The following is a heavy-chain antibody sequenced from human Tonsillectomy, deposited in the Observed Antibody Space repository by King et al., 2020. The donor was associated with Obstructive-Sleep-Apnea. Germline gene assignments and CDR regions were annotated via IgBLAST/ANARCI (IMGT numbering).Heavy chain of an antibody. D-gene: IGHD5-18*01. V-gene: IGHV4-59*01. Sequence: QLQESGPGLVKPSETLSLTCTVSGGSISSYYWSWIRQPPGKGLEWIGYIYYSGSTNYNPSLKSRVTISVDTSKNQFSLKLSSVTAADTAVYYCARMTDTAMVVFGYWGQGTLVTVSS. CDR2: IYYSGST. CDR3: ARMTDTAMVVFGY. CDR1: GGSISSYY. J-gene: IGHJ4*02.